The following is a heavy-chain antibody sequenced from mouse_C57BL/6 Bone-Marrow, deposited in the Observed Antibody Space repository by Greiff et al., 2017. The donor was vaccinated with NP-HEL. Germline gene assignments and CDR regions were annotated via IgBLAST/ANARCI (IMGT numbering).Heavy chain of an antibody. CDR1: GFNIKDDY. CDR3: TTDGNLPFAY. Sequence: EVKLMESGAELVRPGASVKLSCTASGFNIKDDYMHWVKQRPEQGLEWIGWIDPENGDTEYASKFQGKATITADTSSNTAYLQLSSLTSEDTAVYYCTTDGNLPFAYWGQGTLVTVSA. D-gene: IGHD2-1*01. J-gene: IGHJ3*01. CDR2: IDPENGDT. V-gene: IGHV14-4*01.